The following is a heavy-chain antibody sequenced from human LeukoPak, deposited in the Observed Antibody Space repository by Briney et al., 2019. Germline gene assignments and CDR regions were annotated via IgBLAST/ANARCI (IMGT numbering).Heavy chain of an antibody. CDR2: IHYSGST. D-gene: IGHD1-26*01. CDR1: GGSISSYY. J-gene: IGHJ6*02. CDR3: ARSLGNYYYGMDV. V-gene: IGHV4-59*08. Sequence: PSETLSLTCTVSGGSISSYYWSWIRQPPGKGLEWIGYIHYSGSTNYNPSLKSRVTISVDTSKNQFSLKLSSVTAADTAVYYCARSLGNYYYGMDVWGQGTTVTVSS.